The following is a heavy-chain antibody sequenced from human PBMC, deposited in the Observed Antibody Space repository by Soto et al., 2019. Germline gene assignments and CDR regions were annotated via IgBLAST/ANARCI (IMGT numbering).Heavy chain of an antibody. CDR2: INSDGSTT. Sequence: EVQLLESGGGLVQPGGSLRLSCAASGLAFSSHWMHWVRQAPGKGLVWVSRINSDGSTTTYADSVKGRFTISRDNRKNTLYLQMNSLTAADTAVYYWASGLVEYSSSGYDYWGQGTLVTVSS. V-gene: IGHV3-74*01. D-gene: IGHD6-13*01. J-gene: IGHJ4*02. CDR1: GLAFSSHW. CDR3: ASGLVEYSSSGYDY.